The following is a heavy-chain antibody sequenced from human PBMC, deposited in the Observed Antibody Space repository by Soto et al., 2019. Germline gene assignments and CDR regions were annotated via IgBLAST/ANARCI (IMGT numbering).Heavy chain of an antibody. CDR2: IYPGDSDT. CDR1: GYGFASYW. V-gene: IGHV5-51*01. J-gene: IGHJ6*02. D-gene: IGHD6-6*01. CDR3: ARTRSFTLGFYYDGMDV. Sequence: PGVSLKISCQGSGYGFASYWIGWVRQMPGKDLEWMGIIYPGDSDTRYSPSFQGQVTISADKSLRTAYLQWTSLKASDTALYYCARTRSFTLGFYYDGMDVWGQGTTVTVS.